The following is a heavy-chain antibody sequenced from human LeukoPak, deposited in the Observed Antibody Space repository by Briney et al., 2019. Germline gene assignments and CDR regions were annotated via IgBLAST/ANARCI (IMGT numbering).Heavy chain of an antibody. V-gene: IGHV3-20*04. CDR2: INWNGGST. J-gene: IGHJ4*02. CDR3: ARGENFYGSGSYYRLLDF. D-gene: IGHD3-10*01. Sequence: GGSLRLSCAASGFTFDEHGMGWVRQAPGKGLEWVSGINWNGGSTGYADSVKGRFTISRDNAKNSLYLQMNSLRAEDTALYYCARGENFYGSGSYYRLLDFWGQGTLVTVSS. CDR1: GFTFDEHG.